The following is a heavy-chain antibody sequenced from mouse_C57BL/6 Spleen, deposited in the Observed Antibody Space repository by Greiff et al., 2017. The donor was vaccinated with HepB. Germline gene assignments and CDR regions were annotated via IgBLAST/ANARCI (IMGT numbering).Heavy chain of an antibody. Sequence: QVHVKQSGAELVRPGTSVKMSCKASGYTFTNYWIGWAKQRPGHGLEWIGDIYPGGGYTNYNEKFKGKATLTADKSSSTAYMQFSSLTSEDSAIYYCARWLGSGFDYWGQGTTLTVSS. D-gene: IGHD2-2*01. CDR3: ARWLGSGFDY. V-gene: IGHV1-63*01. CDR2: IYPGGGYT. CDR1: GYTFTNYW. J-gene: IGHJ2*01.